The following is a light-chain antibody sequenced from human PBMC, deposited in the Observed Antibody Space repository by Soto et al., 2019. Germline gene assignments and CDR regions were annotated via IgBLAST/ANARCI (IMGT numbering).Light chain of an antibody. Sequence: AIQMTQSPSSLSASVGDRVTITCRASQDISSYLGWYQQKPGKAPTLLIFAASNLHSGVPSRFSGSGSGTDFTLTISSLHPEDFATYYCLQDLSYPRTFGQGTKVEI. CDR3: LQDLSYPRT. J-gene: IGKJ1*01. CDR1: QDISSY. CDR2: AAS. V-gene: IGKV1-6*01.